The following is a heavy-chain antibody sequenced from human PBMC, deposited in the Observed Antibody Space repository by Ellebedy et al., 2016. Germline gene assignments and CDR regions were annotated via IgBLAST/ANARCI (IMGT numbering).Heavy chain of an antibody. D-gene: IGHD3-10*01. V-gene: IGHV3-30*18. J-gene: IGHJ6*02. CDR1: GFTFSSYG. CDR3: AKCYGSGTHYKARSYYYYGMDV. Sequence: GESLKISXAASGFTFSSYGMHWVRQAPGKGLEWLAVISYDGSDKYYADSVKGRFTISRDNSKNTLYLQMNSLRAEDTAVYFCAKCYGSGTHYKARSYYYYGMDVWGQGTTVTVSS. CDR2: ISYDGSDK.